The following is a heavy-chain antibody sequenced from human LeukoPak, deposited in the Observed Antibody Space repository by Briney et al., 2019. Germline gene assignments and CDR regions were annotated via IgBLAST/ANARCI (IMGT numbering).Heavy chain of an antibody. CDR3: ASPDSYYDFWSGYFGY. CDR2: IYHSGST. Sequence: SETLSLTCAVSAYSISSGYYWGWIRPPPGKGLEWIGSIYHSGSTYYNPSLKGRVTISVDTSKNQFSLKLSSVTAADTAVYYCASPDSYYDFWSGYFGYWGQGTLVTVSS. CDR1: AYSISSGYY. V-gene: IGHV4-38-2*01. J-gene: IGHJ4*02. D-gene: IGHD3-3*01.